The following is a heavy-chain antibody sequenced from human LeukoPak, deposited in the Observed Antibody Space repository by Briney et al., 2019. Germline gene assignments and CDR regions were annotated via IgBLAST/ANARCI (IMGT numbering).Heavy chain of an antibody. CDR2: ISGSGGST. Sequence: GGSLRLSCAASGFTLSSYAMSWVRQAPGKGLEWVSAISGSGGSTYYADSVKGRFTISRDNSKNTLYLQMNSLRAEDTAVYYCAKDITSIAVAPIDYWGQGTLVTVSS. V-gene: IGHV3-23*01. CDR1: GFTLSSYA. D-gene: IGHD6-19*01. J-gene: IGHJ4*02. CDR3: AKDITSIAVAPIDY.